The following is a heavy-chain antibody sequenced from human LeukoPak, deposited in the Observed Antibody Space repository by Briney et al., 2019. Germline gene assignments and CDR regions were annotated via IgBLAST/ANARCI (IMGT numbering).Heavy chain of an antibody. CDR3: TRDRLPEQWLAFDY. V-gene: IGHV3-49*03. D-gene: IGHD6-19*01. CDR1: GFTFGDYA. CDR2: IRSKAYGGTT. J-gene: IGHJ4*02. Sequence: GGSLRLSCTASGFTFGDYAMSWFRQAPGKGLEWVGFIRSKAYGGTTEYAASVKGRFTISRDDSKSIAYLQMNSLKTEDTAVYYCTRDRLPEQWLAFDYWDQGTLVTVSS.